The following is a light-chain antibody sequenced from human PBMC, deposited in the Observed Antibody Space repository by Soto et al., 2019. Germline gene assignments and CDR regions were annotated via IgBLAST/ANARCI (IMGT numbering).Light chain of an antibody. CDR3: QQYNQWPPLT. V-gene: IGKV3-20*01. CDR2: GAS. CDR1: QSVSSSC. Sequence: EIVLTQSPGTLSLSPGERATLSCRASQSVSSSCLAWYQQKPGQAPRLLIYGASSRATGIPDRFSGSGSGTDFTLTISRLQSEDFAVYYCQQYNQWPPLTFGGGTKVDIK. J-gene: IGKJ4*01.